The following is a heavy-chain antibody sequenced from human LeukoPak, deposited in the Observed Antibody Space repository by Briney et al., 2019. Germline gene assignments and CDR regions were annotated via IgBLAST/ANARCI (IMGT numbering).Heavy chain of an antibody. D-gene: IGHD6-19*01. CDR1: GFTFSSYT. V-gene: IGHV3-64D*06. CDR3: EIGIAVAAFDY. J-gene: IGHJ4*02. CDR2: ITSNGGSA. Sequence: GGSLRLSCSASGFTFSSYTIHWVRQAPGKGLEFVSAITSNGGSAYYADSVKGRFTISRDNSKNTVYLQMSSLRAEDTAVYYCEIGIAVAAFDYWGQGTLVTVSS.